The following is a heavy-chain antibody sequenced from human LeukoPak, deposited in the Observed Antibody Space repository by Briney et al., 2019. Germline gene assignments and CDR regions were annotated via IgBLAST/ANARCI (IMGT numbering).Heavy chain of an antibody. V-gene: IGHV4-4*07. CDR3: AREAGGYEDY. J-gene: IGHJ4*02. D-gene: IGHD5-12*01. CDR2: IYPSGTT. CDR1: GGSISNYW. Sequence: SETLSLTCTVSGGSISNYWWSWIRQAAGKGLEWIGRIYPSGTTYYNPSLRSRVTLSVDTSKNQFSLKLSSLTPADTAVYYCAREAGGYEDYWGQGTLVTVSS.